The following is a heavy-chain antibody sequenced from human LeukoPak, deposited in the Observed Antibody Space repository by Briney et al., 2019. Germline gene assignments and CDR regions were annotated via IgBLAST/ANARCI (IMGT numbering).Heavy chain of an antibody. CDR1: GGSIIITSTTYY. V-gene: IGHV4-39*01. CDR2: MYYSGSS. J-gene: IGHJ5*02. CDR3: ARHNRPAVGWFDP. Sequence: SETLSLTCSVSGGSIIITSTTYYWGWIRQPPGKGLEWIGSMYYSGSSYYNPSLKSRVTISVDTSKNQFSLKLTSVTAADTAVYYCARHNRPAVGWFDPWGQGTLVTVSS.